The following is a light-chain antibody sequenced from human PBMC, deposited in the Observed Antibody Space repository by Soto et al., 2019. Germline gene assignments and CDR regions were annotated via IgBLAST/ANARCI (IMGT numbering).Light chain of an antibody. CDR2: AAS. Sequence: DIQMTQSPSSLSVSVGDRVTITCRASQSIGGFLNWYQQKLGKAPKPLIYAASSLQSGVPSRFSGSGSRTDFTLTISSLQPEDFATYYCQQSYSTPLTFGGGAKVDIK. CDR3: QQSYSTPLT. CDR1: QSIGGF. J-gene: IGKJ4*02. V-gene: IGKV1-39*01.